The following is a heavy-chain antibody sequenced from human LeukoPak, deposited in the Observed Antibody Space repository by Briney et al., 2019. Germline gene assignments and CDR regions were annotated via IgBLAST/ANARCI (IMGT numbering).Heavy chain of an antibody. CDR1: GGSFSGYY. D-gene: IGHD2-15*01. V-gene: IGHV4-34*01. Sequence: SETLSLTCAVYGGSFSGYYRSWIRQPPGKGLEWIGEINHSGSTNYSPSLKSRVTISVDTSKNQFSLKLSSVTAADTAVYCCARDRYCSGGSCYTFDYWGQGTLVTVSS. CDR2: INHSGST. J-gene: IGHJ4*02. CDR3: ARDRYCSGGSCYTFDY.